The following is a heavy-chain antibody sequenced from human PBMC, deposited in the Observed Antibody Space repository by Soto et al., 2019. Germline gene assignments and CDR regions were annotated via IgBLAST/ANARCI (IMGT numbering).Heavy chain of an antibody. V-gene: IGHV1-69*12. D-gene: IGHD5-12*01. J-gene: IGHJ4*02. Sequence: QVQLVQAGAEVKKPGSSVKVSCKASGGTFSTYAISWVRQATAQALDWMGGIIPIYGTANYAQKFQGRLTMTADESTSTVYMELSSLRSDDTAVYYCAREDKPGGYTPPGTSGFDSWGQGTLVTVSS. CDR3: AREDKPGGYTPPGTSGFDS. CDR1: GGTFSTYA. CDR2: IIPIYGTA.